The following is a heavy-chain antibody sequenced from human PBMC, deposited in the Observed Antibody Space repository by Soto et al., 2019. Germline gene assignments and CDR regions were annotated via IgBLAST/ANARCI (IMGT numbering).Heavy chain of an antibody. Sequence: GGSLRLSCAASGFTFSNYAVAWLRQSPGKGLEWVSLILKTFSTNYTDSVKGRFTISRDNSRNTAYLQMSSLRAEDTGLYFCARDPAGGSFDLWGRGTLVTVSS. D-gene: IGHD3-10*01. CDR1: GFTFSNYA. J-gene: IGHJ3*01. CDR2: ILKTFST. V-gene: IGHV3-23*01. CDR3: ARDPAGGSFDL.